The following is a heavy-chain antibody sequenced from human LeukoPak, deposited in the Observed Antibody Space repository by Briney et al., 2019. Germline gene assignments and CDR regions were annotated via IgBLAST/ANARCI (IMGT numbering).Heavy chain of an antibody. CDR1: GGSISSSSYY. CDR3: ALQDSSGYSLVDY. V-gene: IGHV4-39*07. D-gene: IGHD3-22*01. CDR2: IYYSGST. J-gene: IGHJ4*02. Sequence: PSETLSLTCTVSGGSISSSSYYWGWIRQPPGKGLEWIGSIYYSGSTYYNPSLKSRVTISVDTSKNQFSLKLSSVTAADTAVYYCALQDSSGYSLVDYWGQGTLVTVSS.